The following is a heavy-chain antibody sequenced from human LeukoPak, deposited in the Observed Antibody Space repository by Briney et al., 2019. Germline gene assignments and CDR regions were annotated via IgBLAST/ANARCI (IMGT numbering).Heavy chain of an antibody. CDR3: ARAPVTSCRGAFCYPFDI. J-gene: IGHJ4*02. Sequence: GGSLRLSCAASGFALSSYAMSWVRQAPGKGLEWVSATSSSDAGTYHAESVRGRFTISRDNSKDTLYLQMNSLRADDAAVYYCARAPVTSCRGAFCYPFDIWGQGTLVTVSS. V-gene: IGHV3-23*01. CDR1: GFALSSYA. CDR2: TSSSDAGT. D-gene: IGHD2-15*01.